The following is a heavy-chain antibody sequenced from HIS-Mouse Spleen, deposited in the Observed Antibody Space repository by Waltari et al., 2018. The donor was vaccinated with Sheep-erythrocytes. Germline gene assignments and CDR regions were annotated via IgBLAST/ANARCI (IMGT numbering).Heavy chain of an antibody. Sequence: QVQLQESGPGLVKPSQTLSLTCTVSCGSISSGDYYWSWIRQPPGKGLEWIGYIYYSGGNYYNPSLKSRVTISVDTSKNQFSLKLSSVTAADTAVYYCARLGIRDAFDIWGQGTMVTVSS. D-gene: IGHD7-27*01. V-gene: IGHV4-30-4*01. CDR1: CGSISSGDYY. CDR2: IYYSGGN. CDR3: ARLGIRDAFDI. J-gene: IGHJ3*02.